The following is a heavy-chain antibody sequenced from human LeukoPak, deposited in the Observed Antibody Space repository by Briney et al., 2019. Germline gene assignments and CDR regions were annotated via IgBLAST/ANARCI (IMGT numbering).Heavy chain of an antibody. CDR1: GYTFTSYY. CDR3: VRRMSPAAGFDY. J-gene: IGHJ4*02. Sequence: GASVKVSCKASGYTFTSYYMHWVRQAPGQGLEWMGIINPSGGTTSYTQKFQGRVTMTRDTSASTVYMELSSLRSEDTAVYYCVRRMSPAAGFDYWGQGTLVTVSS. D-gene: IGHD6-13*01. V-gene: IGHV1-46*01. CDR2: INPSGGTT.